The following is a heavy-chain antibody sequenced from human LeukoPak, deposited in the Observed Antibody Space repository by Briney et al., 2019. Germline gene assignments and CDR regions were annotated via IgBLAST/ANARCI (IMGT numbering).Heavy chain of an antibody. CDR3: ARRYFDY. CDR1: GFTFSSYA. Sequence: QPGGSLRLSCAASGFTFSSYAMHWVRQAPGKGLEWVAVISYDGSNKYYADSVKGRFTISRDNARNSLYLQMNSLRAEDTAVYYCARRYFDYWGQGTLVTVSS. CDR2: ISYDGSNK. V-gene: IGHV3-30-3*01. J-gene: IGHJ4*02.